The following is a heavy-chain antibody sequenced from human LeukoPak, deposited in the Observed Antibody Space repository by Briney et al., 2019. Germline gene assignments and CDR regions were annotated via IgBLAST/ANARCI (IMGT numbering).Heavy chain of an antibody. V-gene: IGHV3-23*01. CDR2: LSGSGGTT. J-gene: IGHJ4*02. CDR3: ATYIPNRNSWYRL. Sequence: PGGSLRLSCAASGFTFSSYAMSWVRQAPGKGLDWVSALSGSGGTTYYADSVNGRFTISSDNSKNTLYLQMNSMRAEDTAVYYCATYIPNRNSWYRLWGQGTLVTVSS. D-gene: IGHD6-13*01. CDR1: GFTFSSYA.